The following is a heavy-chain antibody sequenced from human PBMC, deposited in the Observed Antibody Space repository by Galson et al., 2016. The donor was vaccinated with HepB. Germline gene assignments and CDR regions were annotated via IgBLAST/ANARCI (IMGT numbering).Heavy chain of an antibody. D-gene: IGHD3-9*01. V-gene: IGHV5-10-1*01. Sequence: QSGAEVKKPGESLRISCQGSGYSFSNYWITWVRQMPGKGLEWMGRIDPSDSYINYSQSFEGHVTISVDKSNFTAYLHWSSLRASDTAIYYCARLRNVLTSSNWFDPWGQGTLVIVSS. J-gene: IGHJ5*02. CDR3: ARLRNVLTSSNWFDP. CDR1: GYSFSNYW. CDR2: IDPSDSYI.